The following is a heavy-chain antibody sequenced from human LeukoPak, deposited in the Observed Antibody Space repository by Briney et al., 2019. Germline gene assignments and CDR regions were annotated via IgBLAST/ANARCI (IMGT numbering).Heavy chain of an antibody. V-gene: IGHV4-4*09. CDR1: GGSISIYY. Sequence: SETLSLTCTVSGGSISIYYWSWIRQPPGKGLEWIGYIYTSGSTNYNPSLKSRVTISVDTSKNQFSLKLSSVTAADTAVYYCARHDTIAARPYMDVWGKGTTVTVSS. D-gene: IGHD6-6*01. J-gene: IGHJ6*03. CDR2: IYTSGST. CDR3: ARHDTIAARPYMDV.